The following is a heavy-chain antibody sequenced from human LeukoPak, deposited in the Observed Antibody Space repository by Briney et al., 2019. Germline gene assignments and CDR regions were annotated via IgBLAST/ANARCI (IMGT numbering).Heavy chain of an antibody. V-gene: IGHV4-59*03. D-gene: IGHD4-11*01. J-gene: IGHJ1*01. CDR1: GVSISASC. Sequence: ASETLSLTCTVSGVSISASCWSWIRQSPGRGLEWVGYGCDDGRDLYNPSLRSRVSRVTISVDASEKQFSLSQRSVTAADTAMYYCARTTRVTPDGRAEYFEDWGQGTLVIVSS. CDR3: ARTTRVTPDGRAEYFED. CDR2: GCDDGRD.